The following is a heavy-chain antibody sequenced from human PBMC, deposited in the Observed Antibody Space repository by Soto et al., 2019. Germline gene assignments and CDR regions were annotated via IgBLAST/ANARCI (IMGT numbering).Heavy chain of an antibody. CDR2: IYHSGST. D-gene: IGHD3-10*01. Sequence: SEKLSLRKAVSADIPRRCYYLGWRRQLPRKGLEWFGSIYHSGSTYYHQALKSRATISVDTSKNQFSLKLSPVTAADTAVYYCARDQGVFMYYCYG. CDR3: ARDQGVFMYYCYG. J-gene: IGHJ6*01. CDR1: ADIPRRCYY. V-gene: IGHV4-38-2*02.